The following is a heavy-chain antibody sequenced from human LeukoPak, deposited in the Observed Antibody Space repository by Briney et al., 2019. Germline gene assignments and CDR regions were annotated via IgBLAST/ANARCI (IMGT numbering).Heavy chain of an antibody. CDR3: AREEYSSDWYGHDS. V-gene: IGHV4-39*07. CDR2: IYYAGTT. J-gene: IGHJ4*02. D-gene: IGHD6-13*01. CDR1: GGSISSTNYY. Sequence: SETLSLTCTVSGGSISSTNYYWAWIRQPPGRGLEWIGSIYYAGTTFDNPSLKSRVTLSVDTSKNQFSLRLTSVTAADTAFYYCAREEYSSDWYGHDSWGQGTLVTVSS.